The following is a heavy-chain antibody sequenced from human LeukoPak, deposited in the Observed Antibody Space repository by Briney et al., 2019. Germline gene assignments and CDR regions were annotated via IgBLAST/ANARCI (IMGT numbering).Heavy chain of an antibody. J-gene: IGHJ4*02. D-gene: IGHD3-22*01. V-gene: IGHV3-48*02. CDR1: GFTFSTYS. Sequence: GGSLRLSCAASGFTFSTYSMDWVRQAPGKGLEWVSYISYSSSAIYYADSVKGRFTISRDNAKNSLYLRMNSLRDEDTAVYYCARDSYGSSGYYYVSDYWGQGTLVTVSS. CDR3: ARDSYGSSGYYYVSDY. CDR2: ISYSSSAI.